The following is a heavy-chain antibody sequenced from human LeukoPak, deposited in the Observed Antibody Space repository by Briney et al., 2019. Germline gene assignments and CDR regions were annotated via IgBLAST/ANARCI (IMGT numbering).Heavy chain of an antibody. CDR3: AKEPYGDYVGAGFDY. Sequence: GGSLRLSCAASGFTVSSNYMSWVRQAPGKGLEWVSAISGSGGSTYYADSVKGRFTISRDNSKNTLYLQMNSLRAEDTAVYYCAKEPYGDYVGAGFDYWGQGTLVTVSS. V-gene: IGHV3-23*01. D-gene: IGHD4-17*01. J-gene: IGHJ4*02. CDR1: GFTVSSNY. CDR2: ISGSGGST.